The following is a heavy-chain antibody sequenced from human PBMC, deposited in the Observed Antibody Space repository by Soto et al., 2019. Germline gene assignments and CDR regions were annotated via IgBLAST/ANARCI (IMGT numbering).Heavy chain of an antibody. CDR3: ARDRPRGGEIDY. V-gene: IGHV1-69*06. CDR1: VGTFSSYA. J-gene: IGHJ4*02. CDR2: IIPIFGTA. Sequence: QVQLVQSGAEVKKPVSSVKVSCKASVGTFSSYAISWVRQAPGQGLEWMGGIIPIFGTANYAQKFQGRVRITADNATSTADMELSSLRSEDTAVYYCARDRPRGGEIDYWGQGPLVTVSS. D-gene: IGHD3-16*01.